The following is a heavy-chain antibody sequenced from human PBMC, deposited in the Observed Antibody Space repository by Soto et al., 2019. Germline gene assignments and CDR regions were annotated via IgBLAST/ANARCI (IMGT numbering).Heavy chain of an antibody. J-gene: IGHJ4*02. CDR2: INPNSGGT. CDR3: ARGYSYGFRLPYYFDY. CDR1: GYTFTGYY. D-gene: IGHD5-18*01. V-gene: IGHV1-2*04. Sequence: QVQLVQSGAEVKKPGASVKVSCKASGYTFTGYYMHWVRQAPGQGLEWMGWINPNSGGTNYAQKFQGWVTMTRDTSISTAYMELSRLRSDDTAVYYCARGYSYGFRLPYYFDYWGQGTLVTVSS.